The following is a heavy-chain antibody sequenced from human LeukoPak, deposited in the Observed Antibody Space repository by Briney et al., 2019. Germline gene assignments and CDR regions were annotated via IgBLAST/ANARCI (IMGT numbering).Heavy chain of an antibody. CDR1: GGTFSSYA. J-gene: IGHJ4*02. CDR3: ATQYDSSGYYYYDY. CDR2: IIPILGIA. D-gene: IGHD3-22*01. V-gene: IGHV1-69*04. Sequence: SVKVSCKASGGTFSSYAISWVRQAPGQGLEWMGRIIPILGIANYAQKFQGRVTITADKSTSTAYMELSSLRSEDAAVYYCATQYDSSGYYYYDYWGQGTLVTVSS.